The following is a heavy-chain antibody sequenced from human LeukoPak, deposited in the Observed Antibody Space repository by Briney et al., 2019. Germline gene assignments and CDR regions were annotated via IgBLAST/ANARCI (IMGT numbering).Heavy chain of an antibody. CDR2: IYYSGST. Sequence: SETLSLTCTVSGGSISSSSYYWGWIRQPPGKGLEWIGSIYYSGSTYYNPSLKSRVTISVDTSKNQFSLKLSSVTAADTAVYYCARAVEQLPVDWFDPWGQGTLVTVSS. D-gene: IGHD6-6*01. J-gene: IGHJ5*02. V-gene: IGHV4-39*07. CDR3: ARAVEQLPVDWFDP. CDR1: GGSISSSSYY.